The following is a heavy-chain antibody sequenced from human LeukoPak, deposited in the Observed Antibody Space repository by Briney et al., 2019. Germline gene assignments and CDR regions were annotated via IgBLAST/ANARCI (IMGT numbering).Heavy chain of an antibody. V-gene: IGHV3-30*18. CDR3: AKGNDFWSGYPDYFDY. CDR2: ISYDGSDK. CDR1: GFTFSSYG. D-gene: IGHD3-3*01. Sequence: PGGSLRLSCAASGFTFSSYGMHWVRQAPGKGLEWVAVISYDGSDKYYADSVKGRFTISRDNSKNTLYLQMNSLRAEDTALYYCAKGNDFWSGYPDYFDYWGQGTLVTVSS. J-gene: IGHJ4*02.